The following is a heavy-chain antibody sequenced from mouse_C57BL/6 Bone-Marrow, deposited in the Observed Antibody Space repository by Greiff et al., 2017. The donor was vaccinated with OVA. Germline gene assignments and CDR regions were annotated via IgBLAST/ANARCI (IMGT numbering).Heavy chain of an antibody. V-gene: IGHV2-9*01. CDR1: GFSLTSYG. CDR3: AKHGDDYDGDWYFDV. D-gene: IGHD2-4*01. Sequence: VKLQESGPGLVAPSQCLSITCTVSGFSLTSYGVDWVRQPPGKGLEWLGVIWGGGSTNYNSALMSRLSISKDNSKCQVFLKMNSLQTDDTAMYYCAKHGDDYDGDWYFDVWGTGTTVTVSS. J-gene: IGHJ1*03. CDR2: IWGGGST.